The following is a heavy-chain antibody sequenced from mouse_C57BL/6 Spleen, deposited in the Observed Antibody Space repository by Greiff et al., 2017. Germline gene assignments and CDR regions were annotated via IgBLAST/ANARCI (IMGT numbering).Heavy chain of an antibody. Sequence: QVQLQQSGAELVKPGASVKLSCKASGYTFTEYTIHWVKQRSGQGLGWIGWVYPGCGSIKYNEKFKDKATLTADKSSSTVDMELSRLTSEASAVYFCARREEGYSVFAYWGQGTLVTVSA. CDR2: VYPGCGSI. CDR3: ARREEGYSVFAY. V-gene: IGHV1-62-2*01. J-gene: IGHJ3*01. D-gene: IGHD2-3*01. CDR1: GYTFTEYT.